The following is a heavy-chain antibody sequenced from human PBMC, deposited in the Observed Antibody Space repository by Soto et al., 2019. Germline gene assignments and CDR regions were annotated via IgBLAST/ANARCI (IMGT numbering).Heavy chain of an antibody. Sequence: ASVKVSCKASGYTFTSYAMHWVRQAPGQRLDLMGWINAGNCNTKYSQKFQGRVTITRDTSASTAYMELSSLRSEDTAAYYCARTCSSTSCYEDWFDPWGQGTLVTVSS. CDR1: GYTFTSYA. CDR3: ARTCSSTSCYEDWFDP. J-gene: IGHJ5*02. V-gene: IGHV1-3*01. CDR2: INAGNCNT. D-gene: IGHD2-2*01.